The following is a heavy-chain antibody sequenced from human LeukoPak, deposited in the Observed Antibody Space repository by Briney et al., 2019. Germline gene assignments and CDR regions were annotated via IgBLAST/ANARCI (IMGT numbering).Heavy chain of an antibody. CDR3: ARRVGRWFGERAYYYNYMDV. J-gene: IGHJ6*03. CDR1: GGSFSGYY. Sequence: SETLSLTCAVYGGSFSGYYWSWIRQPPGKGLEWIGEINHSGSTNYNPSLKSRVTISVDTSKNQFSLRLSSVTAADTAVYYCARRVGRWFGERAYYYNYMDVWGKGTTVTISS. CDR2: INHSGST. D-gene: IGHD3-10*01. V-gene: IGHV4-34*01.